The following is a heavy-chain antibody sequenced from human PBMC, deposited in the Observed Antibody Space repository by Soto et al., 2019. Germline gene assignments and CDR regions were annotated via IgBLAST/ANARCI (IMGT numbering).Heavy chain of an antibody. CDR1: GFTFRSYA. J-gene: IGHJ3*02. V-gene: IGHV3-23*01. Sequence: PGGSQRLSCTASGFTFRSYAMNWVRQATGKGLEWVSAISGSAGSTYYADSVKGRFTISRDTSKNTLYLQMNSLRAEDTAVYYCARDSRITMIVVVPDAFDIWGQGTMVTVSS. D-gene: IGHD3-22*01. CDR2: ISGSAGST. CDR3: ARDSRITMIVVVPDAFDI.